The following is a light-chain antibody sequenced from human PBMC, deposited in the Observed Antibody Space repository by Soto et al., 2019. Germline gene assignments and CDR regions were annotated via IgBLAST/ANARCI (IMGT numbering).Light chain of an antibody. J-gene: IGKJ1*01. CDR3: QHYGDSSWT. CDR1: QSLSSSH. Sequence: EIVLTQSPGTLSFSPGERATLSCRASQSLSSSHLAWYQQKPGQAPRLLVYGASSRATGIPDRFSGSGSGTDFTLTISRLEPEDFALYYCQHYGDSSWTFGQGTKVDIK. V-gene: IGKV3-20*01. CDR2: GAS.